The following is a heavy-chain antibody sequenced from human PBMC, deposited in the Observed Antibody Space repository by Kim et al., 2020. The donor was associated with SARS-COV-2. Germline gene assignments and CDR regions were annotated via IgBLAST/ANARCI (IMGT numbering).Heavy chain of an antibody. CDR3: ARHGGSYYDNLTGHNWFDP. V-gene: IGHV4-39*01. Sequence: SETLSLTCTVSGGSISSSSYYWGWIRQPPGKGLEWIGSIYYSGSTYYNPSLKSRVTISVDTSKNQFSLKLSSVTAADTAVYYCARHGGSYYDNLTGHNWFDPWGQGTLVTVSS. J-gene: IGHJ5*02. CDR2: IYYSGST. D-gene: IGHD3-9*01. CDR1: GGSISSSSYY.